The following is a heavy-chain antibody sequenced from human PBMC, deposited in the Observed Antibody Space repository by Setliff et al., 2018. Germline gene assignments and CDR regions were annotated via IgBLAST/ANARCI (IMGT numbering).Heavy chain of an antibody. Sequence: GGSLRLSCAASGFIFSTYWMSWVRQAPGKGLEWVANIKQDGSVKYYVDSVKGRLTIPRDNAKNSVYLQMNSLRAEATAIYYCATTRVWIPVLDSCGQGTLVTVSS. CDR3: ATTRVWIPVLDS. D-gene: IGHD5-18*01. CDR1: GFIFSTYW. CDR2: IKQDGSVK. V-gene: IGHV3-7*03. J-gene: IGHJ4*02.